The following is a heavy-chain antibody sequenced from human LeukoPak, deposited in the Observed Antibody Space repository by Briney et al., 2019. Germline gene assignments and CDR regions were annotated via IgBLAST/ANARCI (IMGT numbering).Heavy chain of an antibody. J-gene: IGHJ4*02. CDR2: IKQDGSEK. V-gene: IGHV3-7*01. CDR1: GFTFSTNW. Sequence: PGGSLRLSCAASGFTFSTNWMNWVRQAPGRGLEWVANIKQDGSEKNYVDSVKGRFTISRDNARNSLFLQMNSLRAEDTAVYYCARGDYLAYWGQGTLVTVSS. CDR3: ARGDYLAY. D-gene: IGHD4-17*01.